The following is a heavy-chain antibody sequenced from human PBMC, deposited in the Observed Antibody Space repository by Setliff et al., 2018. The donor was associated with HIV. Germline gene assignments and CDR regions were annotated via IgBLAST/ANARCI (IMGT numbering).Heavy chain of an antibody. CDR1: GYTFTSYA. D-gene: IGHD6-13*01. J-gene: IGHJ4*02. V-gene: IGHV1-3*01. CDR2: TNAGNGNT. CDR3: ARERFAAAVDY. Sequence: GASVKVSCKASGYTFTSYAMHWVRQAPGQRLEWMGWTNAGNGNTKYSQKFQGRVTITRDTSASTAYMELSSLRSEDTAVYYCARERFAAAVDYWGQGTLVTVSS.